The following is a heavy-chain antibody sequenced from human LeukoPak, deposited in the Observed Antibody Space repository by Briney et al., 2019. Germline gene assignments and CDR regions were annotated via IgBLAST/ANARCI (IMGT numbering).Heavy chain of an antibody. D-gene: IGHD1-26*01. CDR2: VKSDGSST. Sequence: PGGSLRLSCAASGFSFSSYWMRWVRQAPGKGLLWVSRVKSDGSSTSYADSVKGRFTISRDNAKNTLYLQMNSLRAEDTAVYYCARAQVGVFDYWGQGALVTVSS. J-gene: IGHJ4*02. V-gene: IGHV3-74*01. CDR3: ARAQVGVFDY. CDR1: GFSFSSYW.